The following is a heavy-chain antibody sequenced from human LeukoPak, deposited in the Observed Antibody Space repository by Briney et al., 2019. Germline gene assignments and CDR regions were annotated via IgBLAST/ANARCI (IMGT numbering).Heavy chain of an antibody. CDR2: IIPIFGTA. J-gene: IGHJ5*02. D-gene: IGHD4-11*01. V-gene: IGHV1-69*13. CDR1: GYIFTTFY. CDR3: ARDLYDYSRYNWFDP. Sequence: ASVKVSCKASGYIFTTFYMHWVRQAPGQGLEWMGGIIPIFGTANYAQKFQGRVTITADESTSTAYMELSSLRSEDTAVYYCARDLYDYSRYNWFDPWGQGTLVTVSS.